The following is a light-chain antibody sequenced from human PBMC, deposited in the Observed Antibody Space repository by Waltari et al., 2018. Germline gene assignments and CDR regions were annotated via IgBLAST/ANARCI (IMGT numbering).Light chain of an antibody. CDR1: SSNIGAGYD. J-gene: IGLJ3*02. CDR3: QSYDSSLSDSGV. Sequence: QSILTQPPSVSGAPGQTVTISCTGSSSNIGAGYDVHWYHQLPVAAPKLIIYGNNNRPSGVPDRFSGSKSGTSASLDITGLQTEDEADYYCQSYDSSLSDSGVFGGGTKVTVL. V-gene: IGLV1-40*01. CDR2: GNN.